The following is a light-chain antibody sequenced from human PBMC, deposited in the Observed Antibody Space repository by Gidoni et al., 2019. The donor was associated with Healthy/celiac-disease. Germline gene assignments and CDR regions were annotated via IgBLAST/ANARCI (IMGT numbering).Light chain of an antibody. CDR3: QQYGSSQYS. CDR2: GAS. V-gene: IGKV3-20*01. J-gene: IGKJ2*03. Sequence: DIVFTQSQATLSLSPGERATLSCRASQSVSSSYLGCYQQNPGPAPRLLIYGASSKATAIPNRCSGRGCGTYFTITISRVEPEYFAVYYCQQYGSSQYSFGQGTKLEIK. CDR1: QSVSSSY.